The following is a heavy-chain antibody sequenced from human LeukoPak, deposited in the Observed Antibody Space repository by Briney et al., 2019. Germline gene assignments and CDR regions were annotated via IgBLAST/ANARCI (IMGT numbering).Heavy chain of an antibody. Sequence: SETLSLTCTVSGGSISSYYWSWIRQPPGKGLEWIGYIYYSGSTNYNPSLKSRVTISVDTSKNRLYMKLSSVTAADTAVYYCAGGYCSSTSCYSYYYYMDVWGKGTTVTVSS. CDR2: IYYSGST. D-gene: IGHD2-2*02. V-gene: IGHV4-59*08. CDR3: AGGYCSSTSCYSYYYYMDV. J-gene: IGHJ6*03. CDR1: GGSISSYY.